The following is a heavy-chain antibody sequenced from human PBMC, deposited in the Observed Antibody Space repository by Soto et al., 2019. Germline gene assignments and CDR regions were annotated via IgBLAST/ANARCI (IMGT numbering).Heavy chain of an antibody. CDR3: ANLYSSGGKEWFDP. Sequence: EVQLLESGGGLVQPGGYLRLSCAASGFTFSNYAMSWVRQAPGKGLEWVSGIDHSGGSTYYAYSVKGRFTISRDNSKNKLYLQMNSLRAEDTAVYYCANLYSSGGKEWFDPWGQGTLVTVSS. J-gene: IGHJ5*02. V-gene: IGHV3-23*01. CDR2: IDHSGGST. CDR1: GFTFSNYA. D-gene: IGHD6-19*01.